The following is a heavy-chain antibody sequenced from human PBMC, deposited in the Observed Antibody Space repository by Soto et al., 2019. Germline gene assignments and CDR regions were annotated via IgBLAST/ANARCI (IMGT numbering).Heavy chain of an antibody. D-gene: IGHD1-26*01. Sequence: EVQLVESGGGLVAPGGSLRLSCVDSGFALTTYTMNWVRQAPGTGLEWVSSINGRSNYKYYSYSVKGRFTVSRDNAQNSLFLQMSRLGPEDTAVYYCVREDGVVGASSAFDSWGQGPLGTVSS. CDR3: VREDGVVGASSAFDS. V-gene: IGHV3-21*02. CDR1: GFALTTYT. CDR2: INGRSNYK. J-gene: IGHJ4*02.